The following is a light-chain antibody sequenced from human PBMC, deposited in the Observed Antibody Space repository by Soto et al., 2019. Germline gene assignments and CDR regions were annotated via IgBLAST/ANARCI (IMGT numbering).Light chain of an antibody. CDR3: QHYYSPPHT. J-gene: IGKJ2*01. CDR1: QSVFHSSSSKNY. Sequence: DIVMTQSPDSLAVSLGERATINCKSSQSVFHSSSSKNYVAWYQQKPGQPPHLLIYWASTRESGVPDRFRGSGSGTDFTLTISNLQADDVAVYYCQHYYSPPHTFGQGTKLEIK. V-gene: IGKV4-1*01. CDR2: WAS.